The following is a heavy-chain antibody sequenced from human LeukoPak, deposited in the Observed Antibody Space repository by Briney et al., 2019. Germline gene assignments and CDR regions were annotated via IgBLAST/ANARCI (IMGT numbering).Heavy chain of an antibody. CDR3: AKDVDSTWGSIDY. V-gene: IGHV3-9*01. CDR2: ISWNSGTI. CDR1: GFTFDDYA. D-gene: IGHD3-16*01. Sequence: GGSLRLSCAAPGFTFDDYAMHWVRQAPGKGLEWVSSISWNSGTIGYADSVKGRFTISRDNAKNSLYLQMNSLRPEDTALYYCAKDVDSTWGSIDYWGQGILVTVSS. J-gene: IGHJ4*02.